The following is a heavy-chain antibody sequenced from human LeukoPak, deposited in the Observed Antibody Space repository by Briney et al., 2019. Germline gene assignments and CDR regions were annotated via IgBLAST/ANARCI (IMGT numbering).Heavy chain of an antibody. CDR1: GFTFSSYW. D-gene: IGHD6-6*01. J-gene: IGHJ6*03. CDR3: ARDFESSSFFYYYYMDV. V-gene: IGHV3-7*01. Sequence: GGSLRLSCAASGFTFSSYWMSWVRQAPGKGLEWVANIKQDGSEKYYVDSVKGRFTISRDNAKNSLYLQMNSLRAEDTAVYYCARDFESSSFFYYYYMDVWGKGTTVTVSS. CDR2: IKQDGSEK.